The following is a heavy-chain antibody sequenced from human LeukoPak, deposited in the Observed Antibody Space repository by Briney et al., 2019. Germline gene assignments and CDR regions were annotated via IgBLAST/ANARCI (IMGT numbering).Heavy chain of an antibody. CDR3: IKDRGSSGWDFDA. Sequence: GGSLRLSCSASGFVFSDYAMHWARQAPGKGLEYLSGISGNGVATYYVDSVQGRFTVSRHNSKTTLYLQISSLRREDTAFYYCIKDRGSSGWDFDAWGQGTLLTVSS. J-gene: IGHJ4*02. D-gene: IGHD6-19*01. V-gene: IGHV3-64D*06. CDR2: ISGNGVAT. CDR1: GFVFSDYA.